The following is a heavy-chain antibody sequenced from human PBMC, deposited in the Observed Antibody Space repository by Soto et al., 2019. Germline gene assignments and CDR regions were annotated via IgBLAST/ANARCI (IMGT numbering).Heavy chain of an antibody. J-gene: IGHJ5*02. CDR1: GGSIRSSNW. V-gene: IGHV4-4*02. CDR3: ARDLHPSYANAPSGFDT. Sequence: SETLSLTCEVSGGSIRSSNWWTWVRQPPGRGLEWIGKIFQSGSTIYDPSLQSRVTISLDKSKNQFSLKLTSVTAADTAIYYCARDLHPSYANAPSGFDTWGQGTRVTVSS. CDR2: IFQSGST. D-gene: IGHD2-2*01.